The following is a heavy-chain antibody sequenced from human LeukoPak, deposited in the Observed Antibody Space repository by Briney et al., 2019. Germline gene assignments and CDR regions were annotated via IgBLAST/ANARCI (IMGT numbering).Heavy chain of an antibody. CDR2: INPSGGST. Sequence: GASVKVSCKASGYTFTSYGISWVRQAPGQGLEWMGIINPSGGSTSYAQKFQGRVTMTRDTSTSTVYMELSSLRSEDTAVYYCASGDYGDPPLNYWGQGTLVTVSS. CDR3: ASGDYGDPPLNY. CDR1: GYTFTSYG. J-gene: IGHJ4*02. D-gene: IGHD4/OR15-4a*01. V-gene: IGHV1-46*01.